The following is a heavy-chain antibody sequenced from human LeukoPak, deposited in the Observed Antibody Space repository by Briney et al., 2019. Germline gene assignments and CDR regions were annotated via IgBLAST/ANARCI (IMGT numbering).Heavy chain of an antibody. CDR1: GYTFTSND. V-gene: IGHV1-8*01. CDR3: ARARGERVVVAAY. J-gene: IGHJ4*02. CDR2: MNPNSGNT. D-gene: IGHD2-15*01. Sequence: GASVKVSCKASGYTFTSNDINWVRQATGQGLEWMGWMNPNSGNTGYAQKFQGRVTMTRNTSISTAYMELSSLRSEDTAVYYCARARGERVVVAAYWGQGTLVTVSS.